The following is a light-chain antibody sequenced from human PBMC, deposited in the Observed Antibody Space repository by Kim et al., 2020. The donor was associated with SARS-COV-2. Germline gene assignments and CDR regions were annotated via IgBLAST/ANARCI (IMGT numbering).Light chain of an antibody. CDR3: QVWDSSSGHYV. V-gene: IGLV3-21*04. CDR2: YDT. J-gene: IGLJ1*01. CDR1: NIGRKS. Sequence: APGETARITCEGNNIGRKSVHWYQQKPGQAPVLVIYYDTERPSGIPELLSGSNSGNTATVTISRVEAGDEADYFCQVWDSSSGHYVFGTGTKVTVL.